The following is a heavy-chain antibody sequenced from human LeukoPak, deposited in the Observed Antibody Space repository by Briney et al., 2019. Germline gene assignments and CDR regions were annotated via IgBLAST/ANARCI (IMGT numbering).Heavy chain of an antibody. CDR1: GGSISSYY. V-gene: IGHV4-4*07. CDR2: IYTSGST. J-gene: IGHJ3*02. CDR3: ARDLPLWFGESSDAFDI. D-gene: IGHD3-10*01. Sequence: SETLSLTCTVSGGSISSYYWSWIRQPAGKGLEWIGRIYTSGSTNYNPSLKSRVTMPVDTSKNQFSLKLSSVTAADTAVYYCARDLPLWFGESSDAFDIWGQGTMVTVSS.